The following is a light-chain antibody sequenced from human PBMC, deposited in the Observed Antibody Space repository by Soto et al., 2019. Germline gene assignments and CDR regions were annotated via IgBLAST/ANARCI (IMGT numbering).Light chain of an antibody. J-gene: IGLJ2*01. CDR2: SNN. CDR1: SSNIGSNT. CDR3: ASWDDSLNGVV. Sequence: QSVLTQPPSASGTPGQRVTISCSGSSSNIGSNTVNWYQQVPSTAPKLLIYSNNQRPSGVPDRFSGSKSGTSVSLAISGLQSEDEADYYCASWDDSLNGVVLGGGTQLTVL. V-gene: IGLV1-44*01.